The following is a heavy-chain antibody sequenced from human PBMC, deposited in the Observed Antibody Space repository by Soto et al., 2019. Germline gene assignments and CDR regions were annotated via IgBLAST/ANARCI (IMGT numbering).Heavy chain of an antibody. CDR2: IYYSGST. J-gene: IGHJ4*02. CDR3: ARDLGSGSHD. Sequence: SATLSLTCTVSGGSISSYYWSWIRQPPGKGLEWIGYIYYSGSTNYNPSLKSRVTISVDTSKNQFSLKLSSVTAADTAVYYCARDLGSGSHDWGQGTLVTVSS. D-gene: IGHD3-10*01. CDR1: GGSISSYY. V-gene: IGHV4-59*01.